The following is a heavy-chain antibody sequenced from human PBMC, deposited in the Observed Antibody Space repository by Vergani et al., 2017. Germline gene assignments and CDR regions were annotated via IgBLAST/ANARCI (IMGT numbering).Heavy chain of an antibody. CDR2: IYTSGST. J-gene: IGHJ4*02. CDR1: GGSISSYY. D-gene: IGHD3-3*01. CDR3: AREFLEWLPPYYFDY. V-gene: IGHV4-4*07. Sequence: QVQLQESGPGLVKPSETLSLTCTVSGGSISSYYWSWIRQPAGKGLEWIVRIYTSGSTNYNPSLKSRVTMSVDTSKNQFSLKLSSVTAADTAVYYCAREFLEWLPPYYFDYWGQGTLVTVSS.